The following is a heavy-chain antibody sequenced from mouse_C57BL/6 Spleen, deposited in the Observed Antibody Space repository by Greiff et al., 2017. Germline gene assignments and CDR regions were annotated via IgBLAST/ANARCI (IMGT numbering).Heavy chain of an antibody. J-gene: IGHJ1*03. D-gene: IGHD1-1*01. Sequence: VQLKESVAELVRPGASVKLSCTASGFNIKNTYMHWVKQRPKQGLEWIGRIDPANGNTKYAPKFQGKATITADTSSNTAYLQLSSLTSEDTAIYYCARDYGSSYWYFDVWGTGTTVTVSS. CDR2: IDPANGNT. CDR1: GFNIKNTY. V-gene: IGHV14-3*01. CDR3: ARDYGSSYWYFDV.